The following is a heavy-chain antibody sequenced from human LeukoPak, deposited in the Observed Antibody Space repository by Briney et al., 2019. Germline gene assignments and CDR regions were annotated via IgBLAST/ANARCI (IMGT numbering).Heavy chain of an antibody. CDR2: IDPSDSYT. CDR3: ARLGGADYVWGSYRAPFDY. Sequence: GASLQISCKGSGYSFTSYWISWVRQLPGKGLEWMGRIDPSDSYTNYSPSFQGHVTISADKSISTAYLQWRRLKASETAMYYWARLGGADYVWGSYRAPFDYWGQGTLVTVAS. D-gene: IGHD3-16*02. V-gene: IGHV5-10-1*01. J-gene: IGHJ4*02. CDR1: GYSFTSYW.